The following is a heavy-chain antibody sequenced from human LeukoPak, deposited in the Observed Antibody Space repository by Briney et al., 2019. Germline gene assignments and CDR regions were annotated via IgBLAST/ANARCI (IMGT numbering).Heavy chain of an antibody. D-gene: IGHD1-26*01. CDR1: GYTFTSYG. J-gene: IGHJ5*02. CDR3: ARDPGNSGSYFRRPNWFDP. V-gene: IGHV1-18*01. Sequence: ASVKVSCKASGYTFTSYGISWVRQAPGQGLEWMGWISAYNGNTNYAQKLQGRVTMTTDTSTSTAYMELRSLRSDDTAVYYCARDPGNSGSYFRRPNWFDPWGQGTLVTVSS. CDR2: ISAYNGNT.